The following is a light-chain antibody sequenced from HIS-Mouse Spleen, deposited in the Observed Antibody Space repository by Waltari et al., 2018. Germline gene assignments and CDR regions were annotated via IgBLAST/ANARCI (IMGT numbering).Light chain of an antibody. CDR1: ELPKKY. Sequence: SYELTQPPSVSVSPGQTARLTCSGDELPKKYAYSYQQKSGQAPVLVIYEDSKRPSGIPARFSGSSSGTMATLTISGAQVEDEADYYCYSTDSSGNHRVFGGGTKLTVL. CDR2: EDS. V-gene: IGLV3-10*01. CDR3: YSTDSSGNHRV. J-gene: IGLJ2*01.